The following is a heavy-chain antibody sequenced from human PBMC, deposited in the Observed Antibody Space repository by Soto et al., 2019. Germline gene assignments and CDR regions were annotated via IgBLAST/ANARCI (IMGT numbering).Heavy chain of an antibody. Sequence: SGPTLVNPTQTLTLTCTFSGFSLSTSGMCVSWIRQPPGKALEWLALIYWDDGKRYSPSLKTRLNITKDTSKNQVVLTLTNVDPVDTATYFFAHKTAYDISTGYYPFDYWGQGSLVTVPQ. CDR1: GFSLSTSGMC. J-gene: IGHJ4*02. CDR2: IYWDDGK. D-gene: IGHD3-9*01. V-gene: IGHV2-5*02. CDR3: AHKTAYDISTGYYPFDY.